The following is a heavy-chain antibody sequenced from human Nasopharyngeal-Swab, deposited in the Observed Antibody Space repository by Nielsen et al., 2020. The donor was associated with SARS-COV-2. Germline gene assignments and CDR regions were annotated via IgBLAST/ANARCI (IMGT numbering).Heavy chain of an antibody. CDR3: ARDSIAAAGFDY. Sequence: ASVHVSCKPSGYTFNSYGIRLVRQAPGQGLEWMGWISAYKGNTNYAQKLQGRVTMNTDTSPSTDYVELRSLRSDDTAVYYCARDSIAAAGFDYWGQGTLVTVSS. J-gene: IGHJ4*02. V-gene: IGHV1-18*01. CDR1: GYTFNSYG. CDR2: ISAYKGNT. D-gene: IGHD6-13*01.